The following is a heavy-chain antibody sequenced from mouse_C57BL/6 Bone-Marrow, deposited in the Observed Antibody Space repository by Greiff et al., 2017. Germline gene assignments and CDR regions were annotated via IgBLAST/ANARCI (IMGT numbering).Heavy chain of an antibody. D-gene: IGHD2-2*01. J-gene: IGHJ1*03. CDR1: GYTFTSYG. CDR2: ISPRSGNT. CDR3: ATLYYGYDGP. V-gene: IGHV1-81*01. Sequence: VQLQQSGAELARPGASVKLSCKASGYTFTSYGISWVKQRTGQGLEWIGEISPRSGNTYYNEKFKGKATLPADKSSSTAYMELRSLTSEDSAVYFCATLYYGYDGPRGTGTTVTVSS.